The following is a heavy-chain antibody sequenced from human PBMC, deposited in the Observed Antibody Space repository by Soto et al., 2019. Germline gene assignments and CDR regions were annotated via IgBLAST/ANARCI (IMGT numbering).Heavy chain of an antibody. V-gene: IGHV3-30-3*01. J-gene: IGHJ2*01. CDR2: ISYDGSNK. D-gene: IGHD3-9*01. CDR1: GFTFSSYA. CDR3: AKDGDYDILTGYNWYFDL. Sequence: QVQLVESGGGVVQPGRSLRLSCAASGFTFSSYAMHWVRQAPGKGLEWVAVISYDGSNKYYADSVKGRFTISRDNSKNTLYLQMNSLRAEDTAVYYCAKDGDYDILTGYNWYFDLWGRGTLVTVSS.